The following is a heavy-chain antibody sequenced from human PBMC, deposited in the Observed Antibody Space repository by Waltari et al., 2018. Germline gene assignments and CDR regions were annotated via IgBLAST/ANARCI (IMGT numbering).Heavy chain of an antibody. CDR1: GGSFSGYY. CDR3: ARAITMIVVSLDY. Sequence: QVQLQQWGAGLLKPSETLSLTCAVYGGSFSGYYWTWIRQPPGKGLEWIGEINHSGSTNYNPSLKSRVTISVDTSKNQFSLKLSSVTAADTAVYYCARAITMIVVSLDYWGQGTLVTVSS. V-gene: IGHV4-34*01. CDR2: INHSGST. J-gene: IGHJ4*02. D-gene: IGHD3-22*01.